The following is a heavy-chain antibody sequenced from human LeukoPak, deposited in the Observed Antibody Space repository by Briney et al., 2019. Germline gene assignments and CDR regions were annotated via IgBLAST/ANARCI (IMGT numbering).Heavy chain of an antibody. CDR3: ARDESRGHDY. D-gene: IGHD3-22*01. J-gene: IGHJ4*02. CDR2: INPSGGST. Sequence: ASVKVSCKASGYTFTNYYIHWVRQAPGQGLEWMGIINPSGGSTNYAQKLQGRVTMTRDTSTSTVYMGLSSLRSEDTAVYYCARDESRGHDYWGQGTLVIVSS. CDR1: GYTFTNYY. V-gene: IGHV1-46*04.